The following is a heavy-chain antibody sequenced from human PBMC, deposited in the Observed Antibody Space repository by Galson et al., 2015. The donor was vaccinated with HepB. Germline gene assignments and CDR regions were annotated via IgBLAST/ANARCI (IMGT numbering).Heavy chain of an antibody. J-gene: IGHJ4*02. CDR3: AKRGRGWGLTDKYYFDY. D-gene: IGHD3-10*01. V-gene: IGHV3-23*01. Sequence: SLRLSCAASGFTFSSYAMSWVRQAPGKGLEWVSAISGSGGSTYYADSVKGRFTISRDNSKNTLYLQMNSLRAEDTAVYYCAKRGRGWGLTDKYYFDYWGQGTLVTVSS. CDR2: ISGSGGST. CDR1: GFTFSSYA.